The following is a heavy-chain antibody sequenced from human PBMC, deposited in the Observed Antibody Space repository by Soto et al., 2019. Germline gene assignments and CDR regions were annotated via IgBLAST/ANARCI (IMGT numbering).Heavy chain of an antibody. J-gene: IGHJ3*01. CDR2: ISGSGGGT. CDR1: GFTFNNYA. Sequence: EVQLLESGGGLVQPGGSLRLSCAASGFTFNNYAMSWVRQAPGRGLEWVSGISGSGGGTYNADSVKGRFTISRDNSRNTLYLEMNSLRAEDTAVYYCAKSRGSGTYKNPFDAFDLWGQGTMVTVSS. CDR3: AKSRGSGTYKNPFDAFDL. V-gene: IGHV3-23*01. D-gene: IGHD3-10*01.